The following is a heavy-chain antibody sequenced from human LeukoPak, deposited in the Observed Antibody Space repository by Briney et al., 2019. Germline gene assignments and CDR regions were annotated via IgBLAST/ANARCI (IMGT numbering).Heavy chain of an antibody. CDR3: ARLITYGGRDY. J-gene: IGHJ4*02. CDR2: ITSGGSDI. D-gene: IGHD4-23*01. V-gene: IGHV3-21*05. Sequence: NPVGSLRLSCVASGFGFSAAAMHWVRQAPGKGLEWVSYITSGGSDIAYADSVKGRFTISRDNANNTLFLQMSSLRVEDTGVYYCARLITYGGRDYWGQGTRVSVFS. CDR1: GFGFSAAA.